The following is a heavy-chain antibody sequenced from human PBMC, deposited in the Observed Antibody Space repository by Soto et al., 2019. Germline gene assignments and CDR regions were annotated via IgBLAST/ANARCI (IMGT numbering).Heavy chain of an antibody. V-gene: IGHV3-23*01. J-gene: IGHJ4*02. Sequence: EVQLLESGGGLVQPGGSLRLSCAASGFTFSSYAMSWVRQAPGKGLEWVSVISGSGGSTYYADSVKGRFTISRDNSKNTLYLRMNSLRAEDPAVYYCAKTSSYWHDSNGYYYYFDNWGQGTLVTVSS. CDR1: GFTFSSYA. D-gene: IGHD3-22*01. CDR3: AKTSSYWHDSNGYYYYFDN. CDR2: ISGSGGST.